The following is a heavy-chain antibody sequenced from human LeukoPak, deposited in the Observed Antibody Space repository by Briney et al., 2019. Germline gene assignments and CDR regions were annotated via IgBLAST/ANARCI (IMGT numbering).Heavy chain of an antibody. J-gene: IGHJ4*02. V-gene: IGHV4-59*01. CDR1: GGSISSYY. CDR2: IYYSGST. CDR3: ASTSIAVAGTGWVY. Sequence: SETLSLTCTVSGGSISSYYWSWIRQPPGKGLEWIGYIYYSGSTNYNPSLKSRVTISVNTSKNQFSLKLSSVTAADTAVYYCASTSIAVAGTGWVYWGQGTLVTVSS. D-gene: IGHD6-19*01.